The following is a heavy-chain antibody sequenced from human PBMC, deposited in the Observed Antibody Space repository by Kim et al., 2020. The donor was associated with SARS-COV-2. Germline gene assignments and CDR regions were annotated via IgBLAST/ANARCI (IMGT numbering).Heavy chain of an antibody. D-gene: IGHD4-17*01. CDR2: IYYSGST. V-gene: IGHV4-59*08. Sequence: SETLSLTCTVSGGSISSYYWSWIRQPPGKGLEWIGYIYYSGSTNYNPSLKSRVTISVDTSKNQFSLKLSSVTAADTAVYYCAIHWDYGGNSFLGNDAFDIWGHGTMVTVSS. CDR1: GGSISSYY. J-gene: IGHJ3*02. CDR3: AIHWDYGGNSFLGNDAFDI.